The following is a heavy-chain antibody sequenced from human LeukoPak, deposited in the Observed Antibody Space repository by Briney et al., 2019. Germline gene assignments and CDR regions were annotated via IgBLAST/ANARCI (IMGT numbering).Heavy chain of an antibody. CDR2: IDAGATST. J-gene: IGHJ4*02. CDR1: GFPVSKYE. Sequence: PGGSLRLSCAASGFPVSKYEMHWVRQAPGKGLEWVSYIDAGATSTNYADSVWGRFTLSRDNAQNSVHLQMNSLRDEDTAVYYCVRGRLLRSTKYFDYRGQGALVTVSS. D-gene: IGHD2-21*02. V-gene: IGHV3-48*03. CDR3: VRGRLLRSTKYFDY.